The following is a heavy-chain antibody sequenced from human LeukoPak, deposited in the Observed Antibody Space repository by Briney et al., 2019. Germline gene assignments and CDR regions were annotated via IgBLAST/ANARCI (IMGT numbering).Heavy chain of an antibody. CDR1: GFTFSNAW. CDR3: TTDIRYYGSGSYYPY. J-gene: IGHJ4*02. CDR2: IKSKTDGGTT. D-gene: IGHD3-10*01. V-gene: IGHV3-15*01. Sequence: GGSLRLSCAASGFTFSNAWMSWVRQAPGKGLEWVGRIKSKTDGGTTDYAAPVKGRFTISRDGSKNTLYLQMNSLKTEDTAVYYCTTDIRYYGSGSYYPYWGQGTLVTVSS.